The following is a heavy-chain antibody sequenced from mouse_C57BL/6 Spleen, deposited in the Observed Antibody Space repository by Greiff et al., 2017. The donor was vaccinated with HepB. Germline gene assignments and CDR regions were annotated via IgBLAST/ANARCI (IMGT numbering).Heavy chain of an antibody. CDR3: ASNWGFAY. Sequence: QVQLQQSGAELVKPGASVKISCKASGYAFSSSWMNWVKQRPGKGLEWIGQIYPGDGDTNYNGKFKGKATLTADKSSSTADMQLSSLTSEDSAVYFCASNWGFAYWGQGTLVTVSA. CDR2: IYPGDGDT. CDR1: GYAFSSSW. D-gene: IGHD4-1*02. J-gene: IGHJ3*01. V-gene: IGHV1-80*01.